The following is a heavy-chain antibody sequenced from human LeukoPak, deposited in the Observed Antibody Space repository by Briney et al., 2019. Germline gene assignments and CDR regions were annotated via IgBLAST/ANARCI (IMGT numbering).Heavy chain of an antibody. Sequence: GGSLRLSCAASGFTVSGNYMSWVRQAPGKGLEWVSILYSGGTTHYAESVKGRFTISRDIFKNTVYLQMNSLSAEDTAVYYCARGRRDFDYWGQGTLVTVSS. CDR3: ARGRRDFDY. J-gene: IGHJ4*02. CDR2: LYSGGTT. CDR1: GFTVSGNY. V-gene: IGHV3-66*01.